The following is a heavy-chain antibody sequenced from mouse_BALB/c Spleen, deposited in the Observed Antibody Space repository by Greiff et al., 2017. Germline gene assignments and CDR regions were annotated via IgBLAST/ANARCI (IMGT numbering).Heavy chain of an antibody. CDR2: IDPSDSNT. Sequence: VQLQQPGAELVKPGASVKMSCTASGYTFTSYWMHWVQQRPGQGLEWIGVIDPSDSNTSYNQKFKGKATLTVDTSSSTAYMQLSSLTSEDTAVYYCHYCGSNYGDYWGQGTTLTVSS. J-gene: IGHJ2*01. CDR3: HYCGSNYGDY. D-gene: IGHD1-1*01. CDR1: GYTFTSYW. V-gene: IGHV1S127*01.